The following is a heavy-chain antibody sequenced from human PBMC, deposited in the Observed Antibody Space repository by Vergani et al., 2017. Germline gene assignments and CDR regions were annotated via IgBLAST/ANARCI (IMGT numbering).Heavy chain of an antibody. CDR1: GGSLSGYY. CDR3: GRVADFYGLGSRRLDL. D-gene: IGHD3-10*01. V-gene: IGHV4-59*01. CDR2: MYHSGST. J-gene: IGHJ5*02. Sequence: QVRLQESGPGLVKPSETLSLTCSVSGGSLSGYYWSWIRQPPGKELEWIGYMYHSGSTNYNPSLETRVTISGDTSKNQFSLKLNSVTAADTAVYYCGRVADFYGLGSRRLDLWGQGILVNGSS.